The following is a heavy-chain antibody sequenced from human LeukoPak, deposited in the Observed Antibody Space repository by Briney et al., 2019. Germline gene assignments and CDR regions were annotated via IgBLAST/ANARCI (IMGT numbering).Heavy chain of an antibody. J-gene: IGHJ6*03. CDR1: GFTVSSNY. V-gene: IGHV3-66*01. Sequence: GGSLRLSCAASGFTVSSNYMSWVRQAPGKGLEWVSVIYSGGSTYYADSVKGRFTISKDNSKNTLYLQMNSLRAEDTAVYYCARVLPDSSGWYWLYYYYMDVWGKGTTVTVSS. CDR3: ARVLPDSSGWYWLYYYYMDV. CDR2: IYSGGST. D-gene: IGHD6-19*01.